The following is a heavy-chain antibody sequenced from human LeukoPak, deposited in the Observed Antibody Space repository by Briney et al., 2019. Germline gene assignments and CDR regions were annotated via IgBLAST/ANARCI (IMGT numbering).Heavy chain of an antibody. Sequence: SETLSLTCTVSGGSISSGDYYWTWIRQPPGKGLEWIGYIHHSGSTHYKASLKGRLTISLDTSRNQFSLRLTSVTAADTAVYFCARGLRGIMVRGAITDLNWFDPWGQGTLVAVSS. CDR1: GGSISSGDYY. J-gene: IGHJ5*02. CDR2: IHHSGST. CDR3: ARGLRGIMVRGAITDLNWFDP. V-gene: IGHV4-30-4*01. D-gene: IGHD3-10*01.